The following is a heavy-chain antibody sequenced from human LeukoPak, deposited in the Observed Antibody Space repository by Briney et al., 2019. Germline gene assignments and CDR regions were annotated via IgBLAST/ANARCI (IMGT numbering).Heavy chain of an antibody. D-gene: IGHD3-22*01. J-gene: IGHJ4*02. V-gene: IGHV3-7*01. CDR2: IKEDGSVK. Sequence: GGSLRLSCAAAGFTYNTYWMNLVRQAPGKGLEWVANIKEDGSVKYYAGSVKGRFTISRDNARNSLYLQMDSLRAEDTAVYYCARVSARYYDGSGYSSIDFWGQGTVVTVSS. CDR1: GFTYNTYW. CDR3: ARVSARYYDGSGYSSIDF.